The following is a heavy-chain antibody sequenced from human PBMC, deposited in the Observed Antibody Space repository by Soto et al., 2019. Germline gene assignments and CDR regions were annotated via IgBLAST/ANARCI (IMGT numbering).Heavy chain of an antibody. CDR2: MSYDGSNE. J-gene: IGHJ5*01. CDR3: ARDPTSPEYRYSGRFRDNTFDS. D-gene: IGHD1-26*01. CDR1: GFTFSSYA. V-gene: IGHV3-30-3*01. Sequence: QVQLVESGGGVVQPGKSLRLSCAASGFTFSSYALHWVRQAPGKGLEWVAVMSYDGSNEYADSVKGRFTSSRDNFKNTLYLQMSSLRTDDTAVYYCARDPTSPEYRYSGRFRDNTFDSWGQGTLVTVSS.